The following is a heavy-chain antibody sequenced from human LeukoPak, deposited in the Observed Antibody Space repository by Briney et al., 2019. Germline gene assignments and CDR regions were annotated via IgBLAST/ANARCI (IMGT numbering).Heavy chain of an antibody. CDR3: ARYGATGYYGMDV. D-gene: IGHD1-26*01. CDR1: GYTFTSYY. Sequence: GASVKVSCKASGYTFTSYYMHWVRQAPGQGLEWMGIINPSGGNTSYAQKFQGRVTMTRDTSTSTVYMGLRSLRSDDTAVYYCARYGATGYYGMDVWGQGTTVTVSS. CDR2: INPSGGNT. V-gene: IGHV1-46*01. J-gene: IGHJ6*02.